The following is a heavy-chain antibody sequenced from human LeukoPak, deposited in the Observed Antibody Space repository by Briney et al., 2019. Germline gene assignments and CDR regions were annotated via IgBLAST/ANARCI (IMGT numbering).Heavy chain of an antibody. J-gene: IGHJ4*02. Sequence: PGGSLRLSCAASGFTFSSYGMHWVRQAPGKGLEWVAVISYDGSNKYYADSVKGRFTISRDNSKNTLYLQMNSLRAEDTAVYYCATDLSRGDSFFDYWGQGTLVTVSS. CDR3: ATDLSRGDSFFDY. V-gene: IGHV3-30*03. D-gene: IGHD4-17*01. CDR2: ISYDGSNK. CDR1: GFTFSSYG.